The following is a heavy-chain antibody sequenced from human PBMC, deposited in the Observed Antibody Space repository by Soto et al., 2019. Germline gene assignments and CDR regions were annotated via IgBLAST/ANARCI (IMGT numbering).Heavy chain of an antibody. D-gene: IGHD3-22*01. CDR1: GFTFSSYS. V-gene: IGHV3-48*01. Sequence: PGGSLRLSCAASGFTFSSYSMNWVRQAPGKGLEWASYISSSSSTIYYADSVKGRFTISRDNAKNSLYLQMNSLRAEDTAVYYCARGLYYYDSSGYYWGQGTLVTVSS. CDR3: ARGLYYYDSSGYY. CDR2: ISSSSSTI. J-gene: IGHJ4*02.